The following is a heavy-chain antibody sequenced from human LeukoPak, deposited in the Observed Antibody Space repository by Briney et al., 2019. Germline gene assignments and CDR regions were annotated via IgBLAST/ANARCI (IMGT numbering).Heavy chain of an antibody. V-gene: IGHV3-7*03. CDR1: GFTFSSYW. D-gene: IGHD4-23*01. CDR2: INHNGNVN. Sequence: GGSLRLSCAASGFTFSSYWMNWARQARGKGLEWVASINHNGNVNYYVDSVKGRFTISRDNAKNSLYLQMNSLRAEDTAVYYCAKDFLRGWLNEGLGYWGQGTLVTVSS. CDR3: AKDFLRGWLNEGLGY. J-gene: IGHJ4*02.